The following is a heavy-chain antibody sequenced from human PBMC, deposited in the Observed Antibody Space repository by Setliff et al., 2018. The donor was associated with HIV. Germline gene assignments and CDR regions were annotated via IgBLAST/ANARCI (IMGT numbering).Heavy chain of an antibody. CDR2: IYYSGST. J-gene: IGHJ4*02. V-gene: IGHV4-31*03. CDR1: GGSISSGGYY. D-gene: IGHD2-2*01. CDR3: AREDVPAAARKRYFDY. Sequence: SETLSLTCTVSGGSISSGGYYWSWIRRHPGKGLEWIGYIYYSGSTYYNPSLKSRVTVSVDTSKNQFSLKLSSVTAADTAVYYCAREDVPAAARKRYFDYWGQGTLVTVSS.